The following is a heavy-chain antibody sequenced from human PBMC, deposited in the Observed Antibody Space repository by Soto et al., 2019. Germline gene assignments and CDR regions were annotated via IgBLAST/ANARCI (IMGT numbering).Heavy chain of an antibody. CDR2: VSGSGGST. V-gene: IGHV3-23*01. CDR1: GFTFSSYA. Sequence: EVHLLDSGGGLVQPGGSLRLSCAASGFTFSSYAIRWVRQAPGQGLEWVPAVSGSGGSTYYADSVKGRFTISRDNSKNTLYLQMNSLRAGDTAVDYCARRGSGSYYDYWGQGTMVIVSS. J-gene: IGHJ4*02. D-gene: IGHD6-19*01. CDR3: ARRGSGSYYDY.